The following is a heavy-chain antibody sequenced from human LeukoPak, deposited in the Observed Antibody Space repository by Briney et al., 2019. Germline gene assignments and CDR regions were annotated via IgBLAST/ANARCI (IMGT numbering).Heavy chain of an antibody. Sequence: GGSLRLSCAASGFTFSSYAMHWVRQAPGKGLEWVAVISYDGSNKYYADSVKGRFTISRDNSKNTLYLQMNSLRAEDTAVYYCARGGYDSSGYYYGDYWGQETLVTVSS. CDR3: ARGGYDSSGYYYGDY. CDR2: ISYDGSNK. J-gene: IGHJ4*02. V-gene: IGHV3-30*01. CDR1: GFTFSSYA. D-gene: IGHD3-22*01.